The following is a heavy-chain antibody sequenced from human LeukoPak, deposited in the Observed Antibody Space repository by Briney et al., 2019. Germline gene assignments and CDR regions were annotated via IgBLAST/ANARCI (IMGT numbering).Heavy chain of an antibody. J-gene: IGHJ4*02. CDR2: IYYSGST. CDR1: GGSMSSHY. D-gene: IGHD1-26*01. Sequence: SETLSLTCTVSGGSMSSHYWSWIRQPPGKGLEWIGYIYYSGSTNYNPSLKSRVTISVDTSKNQFSLKLSSVTAADTAVYHYARGHWELPNIDYWGQGTLVTVSS. V-gene: IGHV4-59*11. CDR3: ARGHWELPNIDY.